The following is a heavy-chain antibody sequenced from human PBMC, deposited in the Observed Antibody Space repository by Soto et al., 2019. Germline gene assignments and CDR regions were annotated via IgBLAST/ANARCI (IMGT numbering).Heavy chain of an antibody. CDR1: GFTFSSYA. Sequence: PGGSLRLSCAASGFTFSSYAMSWVRQAPGKGLERVSAISGSGGSTYYADSVKGRSTISRDNSKNTLYLQMNSLRAEDTAVYYCAKGAPDTMVRGVIITSLDYWGQGTLVTVSS. CDR3: AKGAPDTMVRGVIITSLDY. D-gene: IGHD3-10*01. J-gene: IGHJ4*02. CDR2: ISGSGGST. V-gene: IGHV3-23*01.